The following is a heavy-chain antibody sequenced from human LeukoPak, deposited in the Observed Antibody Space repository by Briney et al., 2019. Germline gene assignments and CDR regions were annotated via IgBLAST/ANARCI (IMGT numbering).Heavy chain of an antibody. Sequence: SETLSLTCTVSGGSISSYYWSWIRQPAGKGLEWIGRIYTSGSTNYNPSLKSRVTMSVDTSKNQFSLKLSSVTAADTAVYYCAGELSVVVPAAIGGWFDPWGQGTLVTVSS. CDR3: AGELSVVVPAAIGGWFDP. CDR1: GGSISSYY. CDR2: IYTSGST. J-gene: IGHJ5*02. D-gene: IGHD2-2*01. V-gene: IGHV4-4*07.